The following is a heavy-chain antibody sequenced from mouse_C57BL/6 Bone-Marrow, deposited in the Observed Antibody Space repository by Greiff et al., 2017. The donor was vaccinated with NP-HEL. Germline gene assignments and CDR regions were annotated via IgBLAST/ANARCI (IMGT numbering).Heavy chain of an antibody. Sequence: EVQLQQSGPVLVKPGASVKMSCKASGYTFTDYYMNWVKQSHGKSLEWIGVINPYNGGTSYNQKFKGKATLTVDKSSSTAYMELNSLTSEDSAVYYCARWVVTRYYYAMDYWGQGTSVTVSS. CDR3: ARWVVTRYYYAMDY. CDR2: INPYNGGT. CDR1: GYTFTDYY. D-gene: IGHD2-2*01. V-gene: IGHV1-19*01. J-gene: IGHJ4*01.